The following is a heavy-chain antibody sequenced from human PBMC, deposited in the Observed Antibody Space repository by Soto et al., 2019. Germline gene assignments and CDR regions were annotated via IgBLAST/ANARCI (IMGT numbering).Heavy chain of an antibody. CDR1: GFTFSSYS. Sequence: PGGSLRLSCAASGFTFSSYSMNWVRQAPGKGLEWVSYISSSSSTIYYADSVKGRFTISRDNAKNSLYLQMNSLRAEDKAVYYCGGAAGRGGYALVGYYVTNYFTSWG. CDR3: GGAAGRGGYALVGYYVTNYFTS. CDR2: ISSSSSTI. D-gene: IGHD5-12*01. V-gene: IGHV3-48*01. J-gene: IGHJ5*01.